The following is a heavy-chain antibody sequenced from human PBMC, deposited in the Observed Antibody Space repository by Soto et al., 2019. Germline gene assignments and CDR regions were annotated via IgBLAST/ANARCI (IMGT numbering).Heavy chain of an antibody. CDR1: GGSISSYY. V-gene: IGHV4-59*01. CDR3: ARGNYDFLTGYYIEYFDY. Sequence: SETLSLTCAVSGGSISSYYWSWIRQPPGKGLEWIGYIYYSGSTNYNPSLKSRVTISVDTSKNQFSLKLSSVTAADTAVYYCARGNYDFLTGYYIEYFDYWGQGTLVTVSS. CDR2: IYYSGST. J-gene: IGHJ4*02. D-gene: IGHD3-9*01.